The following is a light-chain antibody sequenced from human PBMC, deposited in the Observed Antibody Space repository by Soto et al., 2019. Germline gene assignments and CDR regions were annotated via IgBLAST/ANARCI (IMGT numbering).Light chain of an antibody. J-gene: IGKJ1*01. CDR1: QSISHY. Sequence: DIQMTQSPSTLSASVGDRVTITCRASQSISHYLAWYQQKPGKAPNLLIYDASSLERGVPSRFSGSGSGTEFTLTISSLQPDDFANYYCQHYNSFSPWTFGQGTKVEIK. CDR3: QHYNSFSPWT. CDR2: DAS. V-gene: IGKV1-5*01.